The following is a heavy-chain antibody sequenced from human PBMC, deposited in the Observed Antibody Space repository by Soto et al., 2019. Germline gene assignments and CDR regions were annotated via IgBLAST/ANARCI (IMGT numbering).Heavy chain of an antibody. D-gene: IGHD6-13*01. CDR2: IKSKTDGGTV. Sequence: GSLRLSCAVSGVTLSNVWMNWVRQAPGKGPEWVGRIKSKTDGGTVEYAAPVKDRFTISRDDSENTLYLQMNSLRAEDTAIYYYAKVSSSWYAGFFDLWGQGTLVTVSS. CDR3: AKVSSSWYAGFFDL. J-gene: IGHJ4*02. V-gene: IGHV3-15*07. CDR1: GVTLSNVW.